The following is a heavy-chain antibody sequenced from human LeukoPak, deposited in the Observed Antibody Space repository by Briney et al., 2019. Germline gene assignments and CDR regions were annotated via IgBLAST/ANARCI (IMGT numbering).Heavy chain of an antibody. Sequence: GASVKVSCKASGYTFTGYYMHWVRQAPGQGLEWMGWINPNSGGTNYAQKFQGRVTMTRDTSISTAYMELSRLRSDDTAVYYCYVWLGGDSSGYSFDYWGQGTLVTVSS. CDR1: GYTFTGYY. CDR2: INPNSGGT. CDR3: YVWLGGDSSGYSFDY. J-gene: IGHJ4*02. V-gene: IGHV1-2*02. D-gene: IGHD3-22*01.